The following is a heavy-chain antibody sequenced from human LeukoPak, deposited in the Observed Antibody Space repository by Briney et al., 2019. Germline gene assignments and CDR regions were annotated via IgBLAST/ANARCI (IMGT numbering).Heavy chain of an antibody. D-gene: IGHD1-1*01. V-gene: IGHV4-39*01. Sequence: SETLSLTCTVSGVSISSTTYYWGWIRQPPGKGLEWIGSIYYSVRTYYNPSLESRVTISVDTSKNQLSLKLSPVTAADTAVYYCARGTLKSPTRPRDYWGQGNLVTVSS. CDR2: IYYSVRT. J-gene: IGHJ4*02. CDR1: GVSISSTTYY. CDR3: ARGTLKSPTRPRDY.